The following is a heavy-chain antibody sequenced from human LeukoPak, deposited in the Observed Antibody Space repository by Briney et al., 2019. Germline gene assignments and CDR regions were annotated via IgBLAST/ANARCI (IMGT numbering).Heavy chain of an antibody. J-gene: IGHJ6*03. D-gene: IGHD6-13*01. Sequence: ASVKVSCKASGYTFTGYYMHWVRQAPGQGREWMGWIDPNSGGTNYAQKFQGRVTMTRDTSIGTAYMELSRLRSDDTAVYYCAKVRGIAAAGPYYYYYMDVWGKGTTVTVSS. CDR3: AKVRGIAAAGPYYYYYMDV. CDR2: IDPNSGGT. CDR1: GYTFTGYY. V-gene: IGHV1-2*02.